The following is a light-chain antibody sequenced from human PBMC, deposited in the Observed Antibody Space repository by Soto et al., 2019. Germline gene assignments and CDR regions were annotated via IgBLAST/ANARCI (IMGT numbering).Light chain of an antibody. Sequence: QSALPQPASVSGSPGQSITISCTGTSSDVGRYKYVSWYQQHPGKAPKLMIYEVSNRPSGVSNRFSGSKSGNTASLTISGLQAEDEAYYYCSSYTTSTTLVFGTGTKLTVL. CDR2: EVS. J-gene: IGLJ1*01. CDR3: SSYTTSTTLV. CDR1: SSDVGRYKY. V-gene: IGLV2-14*01.